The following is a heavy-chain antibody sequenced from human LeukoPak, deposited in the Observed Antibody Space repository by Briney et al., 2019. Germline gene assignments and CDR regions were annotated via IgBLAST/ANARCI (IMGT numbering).Heavy chain of an antibody. D-gene: IGHD1-20*01. CDR1: GFDFSTYA. V-gene: IGHV3-21*01. Sequence: GGSLRLSCAASGFDFSTYAMNWVRQAPGKGLEWVSSISTTSSYIFYAESLKGRFTISRDNAKNSLYLQMNSLRAEDTAVYYCARYYNWNPLDYWGQGTLVTVSS. CDR3: ARYYNWNPLDY. J-gene: IGHJ4*02. CDR2: ISTTSSYI.